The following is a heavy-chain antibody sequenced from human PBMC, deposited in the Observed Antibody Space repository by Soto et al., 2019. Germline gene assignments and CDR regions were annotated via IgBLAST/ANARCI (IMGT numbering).Heavy chain of an antibody. V-gene: IGHV3-23*01. CDR1: GFTFRSYA. J-gene: IGHJ3*02. CDR3: ATDSTSITNDAFDI. CDR2: ISGSGGST. Sequence: GGSLRLTCAASGFTFRSYAMSWVRQAPGKGLEWVSAISGSGGSTYYADSVKGRFTISRDNSKNTLYLQMNSLRAEDTAVYYCATDSTSITNDAFDIWGQGTMVTVSS.